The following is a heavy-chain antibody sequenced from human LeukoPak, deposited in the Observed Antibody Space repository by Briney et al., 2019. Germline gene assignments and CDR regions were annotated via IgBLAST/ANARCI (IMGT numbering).Heavy chain of an antibody. CDR2: VYYSGTT. CDR3: ARQGSFYYYYYMDV. J-gene: IGHJ6*03. Sequence: SETLSLTCSVSGDSVNGNTYYWGWIRQSPGRGLEWIGNVYYSGTTYYNPSLESRVTISADTSRNQFSLRLNSVTVADTAIYYRARQGSFYYYYYMDVWGKGTTVTVSS. V-gene: IGHV4-39*01. D-gene: IGHD3-10*01. CDR1: GDSVNGNTYY.